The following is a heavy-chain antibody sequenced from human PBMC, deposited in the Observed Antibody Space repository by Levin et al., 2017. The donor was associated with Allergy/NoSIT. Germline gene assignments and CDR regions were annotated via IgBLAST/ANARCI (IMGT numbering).Heavy chain of an antibody. CDR1: GFTFTSSA. J-gene: IGHJ6*02. CDR2: IVVGSGNT. V-gene: IGHV1-58*01. Sequence: KISCKASGFTFTSSAVQWVRQARGQRLEWIGWIVVGSGNTNYAQKFQERVTITRDMSTSTAYMELSSLRSEDTAVYYCAASPIWEADIVVVPAADVWGQGTTVTVSS. D-gene: IGHD2-2*01. CDR3: AASPIWEADIVVVPAADV.